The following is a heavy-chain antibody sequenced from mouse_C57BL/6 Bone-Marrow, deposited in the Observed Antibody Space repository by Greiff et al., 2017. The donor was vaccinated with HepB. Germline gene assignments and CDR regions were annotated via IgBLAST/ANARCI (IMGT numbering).Heavy chain of an antibody. CDR2: IHPNSGST. V-gene: IGHV1-64*01. Sequence: QVQLQQPGAELVKPGASVKLSCKASGYTFTSYWMHWVKQRPGQGLEWIGMIHPNSGSTNYNEKFKSKATLTVDKSSSTAYMQLSSLTSEDSAVYYCTYDGYWGYFDVWGTGTTVTVSS. CDR1: GYTFTSYW. J-gene: IGHJ1*03. D-gene: IGHD2-3*01. CDR3: TYDGYWGYFDV.